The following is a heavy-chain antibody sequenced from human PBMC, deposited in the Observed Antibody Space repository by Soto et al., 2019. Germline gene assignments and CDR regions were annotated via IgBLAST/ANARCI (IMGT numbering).Heavy chain of an antibody. V-gene: IGHV1-69*13. CDR1: GGTFSSYA. D-gene: IGHD3-22*01. CDR2: IIPIFGTA. Sequence: ASVKVSCKASGGTFSSYAISWVRQAPGQGLEWMGGIIPIFGTANYAQKFQGRVTITADESTSTAYLELSSLRSEDTAVYYCARTNYYDSSGYLTPSDYWGQGTLVTVSS. J-gene: IGHJ4*02. CDR3: ARTNYYDSSGYLTPSDY.